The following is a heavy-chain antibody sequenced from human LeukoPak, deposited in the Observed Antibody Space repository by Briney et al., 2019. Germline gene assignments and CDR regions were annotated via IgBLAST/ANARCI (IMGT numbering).Heavy chain of an antibody. CDR1: GFTFSSYG. V-gene: IGHV3-30*02. CDR2: IRYDGSNK. Sequence: GGSLRLSCAASGFTFSSYGMHWVRQAPGKGLEWVAFIRYDGSNKYYADSVKGRFTISRDNSKNTLYLQMNSLRAEDTAVYYCAKMTSFYYGSGPEVDFDYWGQGTLVTVSS. J-gene: IGHJ4*02. D-gene: IGHD3-10*01. CDR3: AKMTSFYYGSGPEVDFDY.